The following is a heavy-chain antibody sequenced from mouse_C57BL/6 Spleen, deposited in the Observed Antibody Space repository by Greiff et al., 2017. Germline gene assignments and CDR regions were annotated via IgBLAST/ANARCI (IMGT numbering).Heavy chain of an antibody. Sequence: QVQLQQPGAELVRPGTSVKLSCKASGYTFTSYWMHWVKQRPGQGLEWIGVIDPSDSYTNYNQQFKGKATLTVDTSSSTAYMQLSSLTSEDSAVYYCASRGDGYFYWGQGTTLTVSS. J-gene: IGHJ2*01. V-gene: IGHV1-59*01. CDR2: IDPSDSYT. D-gene: IGHD2-3*01. CDR1: GYTFTSYW. CDR3: ASRGDGYFY.